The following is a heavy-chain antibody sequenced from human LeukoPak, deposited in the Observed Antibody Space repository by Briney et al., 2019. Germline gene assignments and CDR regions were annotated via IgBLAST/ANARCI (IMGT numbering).Heavy chain of an antibody. D-gene: IGHD5-18*01. V-gene: IGHV3-21*01. Sequence: GGSLRLSCAASGFTFSSYSMNWVRQAPGKGLEWVSSISSSSSYIYYADSVKGRFTISRDNAKNSLYLQMNSLRAEDTAVYYCARDDTAMANPHDAFDIWGQGTMVTVSS. CDR1: GFTFSSYS. CDR2: ISSSSSYI. J-gene: IGHJ3*02. CDR3: ARDDTAMANPHDAFDI.